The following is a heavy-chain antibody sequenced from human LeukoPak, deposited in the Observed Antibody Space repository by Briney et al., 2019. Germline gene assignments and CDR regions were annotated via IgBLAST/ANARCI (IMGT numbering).Heavy chain of an antibody. CDR3: ARWVVRGVIIKGFDY. J-gene: IGHJ4*02. CDR2: MNPNSGNT. Sequence: ASVKVSCKASGYTFTSYDINWVRQATGQGLERMGWMNPNSGNTGYAQKFQGRVTMTRNTSIRTAYMELSSLRSEDTAVYYCARWVVRGVIIKGFDYWGQGTLVTVSS. D-gene: IGHD3-10*01. CDR1: GYTFTSYD. V-gene: IGHV1-8*01.